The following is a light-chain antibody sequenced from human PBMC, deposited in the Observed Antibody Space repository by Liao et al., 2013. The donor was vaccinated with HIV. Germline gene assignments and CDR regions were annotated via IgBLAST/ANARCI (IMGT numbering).Light chain of an antibody. CDR1: NIGSKS. V-gene: IGLV3-21*01. J-gene: IGLJ2*01. CDR2: YDS. Sequence: SYVLTQPPSVSVAPGKTARITCGGNNIGSKSVHWYQQKPGQAPVLVIYYDSDRPSGIPERFSGSNSGNTATLTISGTQAMDEGDYYCQAWDSSTEVVFGGGTKLTVL. CDR3: QAWDSSTEVV.